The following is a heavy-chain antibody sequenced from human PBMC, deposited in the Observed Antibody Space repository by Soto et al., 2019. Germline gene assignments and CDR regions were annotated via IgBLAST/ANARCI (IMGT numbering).Heavy chain of an antibody. D-gene: IGHD4-17*01. CDR2: IIPIFGTA. CDR3: ARDAVPGSGASHLAY. CDR1: GGTFSSYA. Sequence: QVQLVQSGAEVKKPGSSVKVSCKASGGTFSSYAISWVRQAPGQGLEWMGGIIPIFGTAKYAQKFQVRVRITADEYTSTAYSELRSLRSEDEAVYYCARDAVPGSGASHLAYWGQGTLVTVSS. V-gene: IGHV1-69*12. J-gene: IGHJ4*02.